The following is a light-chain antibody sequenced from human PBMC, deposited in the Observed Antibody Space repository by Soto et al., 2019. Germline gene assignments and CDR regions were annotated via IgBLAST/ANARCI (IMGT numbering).Light chain of an antibody. Sequence: QSALTQPPSASGSLGQSVTISCSGTTSDVGGYNYVSWYQQHPGKAPKLMIYEVSKRPSGVPDRFSGSKSGNTASLTVSGLQAEDEADYYCNSYAGSNNCVFGPGTKLTVL. CDR3: NSYAGSNNCV. J-gene: IGLJ1*01. CDR2: EVS. V-gene: IGLV2-8*01. CDR1: TSDVGGYNY.